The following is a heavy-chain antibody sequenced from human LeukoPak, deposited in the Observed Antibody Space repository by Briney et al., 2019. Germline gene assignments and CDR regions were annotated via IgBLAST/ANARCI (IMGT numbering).Heavy chain of an antibody. J-gene: IGHJ5*02. Sequence: SETLSLTCTVSGYSISSGYYWGWIRQPPGKGLGWIGNIYPTGSTYYNPSLKSRVTISVDTSKNQFSLKVSSVSAADTAVYYCARAYSSSWYWNWFDPWGQGTLVTVSS. CDR1: GYSISSGYY. D-gene: IGHD6-13*01. CDR2: IYPTGST. CDR3: ARAYSSSWYWNWFDP. V-gene: IGHV4-38-2*02.